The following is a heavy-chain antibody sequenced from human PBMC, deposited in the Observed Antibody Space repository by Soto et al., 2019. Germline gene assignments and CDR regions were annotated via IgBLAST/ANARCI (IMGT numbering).Heavy chain of an antibody. CDR1: GGSISSGDYY. CDR3: ARDGGTGFPDYYFDY. D-gene: IGHD1-26*01. J-gene: IGHJ4*02. Sequence: QVQLQESGPGLVKPSQTLSLTCTVSGGSISSGDYYWSWIRQPPGKGLEWIGYIYYSGSTYYNPSRKSRVTISVDTSKNQFSLKLSSVTAADTAVYYCARDGGTGFPDYYFDYWGQGTLVTVSS. CDR2: IYYSGST. V-gene: IGHV4-30-4*01.